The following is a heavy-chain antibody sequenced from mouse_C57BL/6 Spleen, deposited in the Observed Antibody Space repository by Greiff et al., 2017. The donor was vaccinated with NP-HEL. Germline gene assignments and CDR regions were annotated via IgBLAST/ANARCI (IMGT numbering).Heavy chain of an antibody. V-gene: IGHV6-6*01. CDR3: TRSITTVVATYDY. J-gene: IGHJ2*01. CDR2: IRNKANNHAT. CDR1: GFTFSDAW. D-gene: IGHD1-1*01. Sequence: EVKLVESGGGLVQPGGSMKLSCAASGFTFSDAWMDWVRQSPEKGLEWVAEIRNKANNHATYYAESVKGRFTISRDDSKSSVYLQMNSLRAEDTGIYYCTRSITTVVATYDYWGQGTTLTVSS.